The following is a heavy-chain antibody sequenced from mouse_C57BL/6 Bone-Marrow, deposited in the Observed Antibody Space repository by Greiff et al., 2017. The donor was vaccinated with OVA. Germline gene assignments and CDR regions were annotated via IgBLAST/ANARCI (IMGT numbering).Heavy chain of an antibody. D-gene: IGHD4-1*01. Sequence: VQLQQPGAELVKPGASVKLSCKASGYTFTSYWMHWVKQRPGRGLEWIGRIDPNRGGTKYNEKFKSKATLTVDKPSSTAYMQLSSLTSEDSAVYYCARGNWDEAMDYWGQGTSVTVSS. CDR3: ARGNWDEAMDY. CDR1: GYTFTSYW. CDR2: IDPNRGGT. J-gene: IGHJ4*01. V-gene: IGHV1-72*01.